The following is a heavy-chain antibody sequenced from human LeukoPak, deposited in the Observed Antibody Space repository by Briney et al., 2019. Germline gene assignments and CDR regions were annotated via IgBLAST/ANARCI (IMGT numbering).Heavy chain of an antibody. CDR2: IKQDGSEK. Sequence: GGSLRPSCAASGFTFSSYWMSWVRQAPGKGLEWVVNIKQDGSEKYYVDSVKGRFTISRDNAKNSLYLQMNSLRAEDTAVYYCATIYSSSWDYEYFQHWGQGTLVTVSS. CDR3: ATIYSSSWDYEYFQH. V-gene: IGHV3-7*01. J-gene: IGHJ1*01. CDR1: GFTFSSYW. D-gene: IGHD6-13*01.